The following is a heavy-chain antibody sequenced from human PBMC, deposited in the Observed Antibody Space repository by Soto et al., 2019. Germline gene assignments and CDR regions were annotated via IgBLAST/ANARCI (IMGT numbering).Heavy chain of an antibody. D-gene: IGHD1-26*01. V-gene: IGHV3-33*01. CDR1: GFSFSNYA. CDR3: ATGSPKTADFDY. Sequence: QVQLVESGGGVVQPGRSLRQSCAASGFSFSNYAMHWVRQAPGKGLEWVAVIWFDGSNAFYADSVKGRFTISRDNSRNTLYLQMHSLRVEDTAMYYCATGSPKTADFDYWGQGTLVSVAS. CDR2: IWFDGSNA. J-gene: IGHJ4*02.